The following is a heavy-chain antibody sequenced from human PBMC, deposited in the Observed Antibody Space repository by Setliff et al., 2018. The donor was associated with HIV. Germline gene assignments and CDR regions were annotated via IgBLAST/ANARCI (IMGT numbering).Heavy chain of an antibody. Sequence: LSLTCTVSGGSISSHYWSWIRQPPGKGLEWIGYIYYSGSTNYNPSLKSRVTISVDTSKNQFSLKLSSVTAADTAVYYCARDGSHYDILTGYYIIGWFDPWGQGTLVTVSS. D-gene: IGHD3-9*01. V-gene: IGHV4-59*11. CDR3: ARDGSHYDILTGYYIIGWFDP. J-gene: IGHJ5*02. CDR1: GGSISSHY. CDR2: IYYSGST.